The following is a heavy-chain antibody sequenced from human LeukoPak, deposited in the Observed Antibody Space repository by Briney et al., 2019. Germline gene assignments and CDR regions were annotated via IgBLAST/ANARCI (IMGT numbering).Heavy chain of an antibody. CDR3: ARSGAPIDY. Sequence: PGGSLRLSCAASGFTFSRHWMHWVRQAPGKGLEWVSRVNTDESDTTCADSAKGRFTISRDNAKNTLYLQMNSLRAEDTAVYYCARSGAPIDYWGQGTPVTVSS. CDR2: VNTDESDT. D-gene: IGHD3-10*01. CDR1: GFTFSRHW. J-gene: IGHJ4*02. V-gene: IGHV3-74*03.